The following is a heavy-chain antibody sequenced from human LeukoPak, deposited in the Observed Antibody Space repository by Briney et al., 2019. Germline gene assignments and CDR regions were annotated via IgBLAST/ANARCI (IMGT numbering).Heavy chain of an antibody. D-gene: IGHD1-26*01. CDR1: GGSMTRSSDY. CDR3: ARSPVGSYGASEYYYYYMDV. CDR2: IYYSGST. V-gene: IGHV4-39*01. J-gene: IGHJ6*03. Sequence: SETLSLTCFVSGGSMTRSSDYWGWIRQPPGKGLEWIGSIYYSGSTYYNPSLKSRVTISVDTSKNQFSLKLSSVTAADTAVYYCARSPVGSYGASEYYYYYMDVWGKGTTVTVSS.